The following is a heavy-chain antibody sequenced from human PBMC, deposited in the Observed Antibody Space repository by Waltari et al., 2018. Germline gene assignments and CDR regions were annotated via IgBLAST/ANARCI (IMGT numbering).Heavy chain of an antibody. CDR3: ARDSSGSYPKRAFDI. Sequence: QVQLQESGPGLVKPSETLSITCTVSGGSISSSYWGWIRKPAGKGLEWIGRIYTSGSTNYNPSLKSRVTMSVDTSKNQFSLKLSSVTAADTAVYYCARDSSGSYPKRAFDIWGQGTMVTVSS. CDR2: IYTSGST. V-gene: IGHV4-4*07. D-gene: IGHD1-26*01. J-gene: IGHJ3*02. CDR1: GGSISSSY.